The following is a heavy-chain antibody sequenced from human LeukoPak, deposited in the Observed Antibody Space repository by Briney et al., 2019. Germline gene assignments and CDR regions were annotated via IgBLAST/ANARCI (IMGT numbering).Heavy chain of an antibody. J-gene: IGHJ4*02. D-gene: IGHD2-15*01. CDR1: GFSFSSYE. CDR2: ISSSGSAI. CDR3: ASKGGFDD. V-gene: IGHV3-48*03. Sequence: GGSPRLSCAASGFSFSSYEMNWVRQAPGKGLEWVSYISSSGSAIFYADSVKGRFTISRDNAKNSLFLQMNSLRAEDTASYYCASKGGFDDWGQGALVTVSS.